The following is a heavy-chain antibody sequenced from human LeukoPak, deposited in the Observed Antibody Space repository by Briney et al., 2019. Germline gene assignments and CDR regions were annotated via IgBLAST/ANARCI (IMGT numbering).Heavy chain of an antibody. V-gene: IGHV3-30*03. CDR3: ARDRGWVVAASRGMDV. Sequence: GGSLRLSCAASGVTFSSFGMHWVRQAPGKGLEWVAAISYDGSNEHHADSVEGRFTISRDSSKTTLYLQMNSLRAEDTAMYYCARDRGWVVAASRGMDVWGQGTTVTVS. CDR1: GVTFSSFG. J-gene: IGHJ6*02. D-gene: IGHD2-15*01. CDR2: ISYDGSNE.